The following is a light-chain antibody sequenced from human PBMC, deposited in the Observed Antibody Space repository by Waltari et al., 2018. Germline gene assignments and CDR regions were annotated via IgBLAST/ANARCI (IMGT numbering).Light chain of an antibody. V-gene: IGKV4-1*01. J-gene: IGKJ1*01. CDR3: QQYYSKRT. Sequence: DIVMTQSPDSLAAPLGERATINCKSSQSVLYSSNDKNYLAWYQQKPGQPPKLLIYWASTRQSGVPDRFSGSGSGTDFTLTISSLQAEDVAVYYCQQYYSKRTFGQGTKVEI. CDR1: QSVLYSSNDKNY. CDR2: WAS.